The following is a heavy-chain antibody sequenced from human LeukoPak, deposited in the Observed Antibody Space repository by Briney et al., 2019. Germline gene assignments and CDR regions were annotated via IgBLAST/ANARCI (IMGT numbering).Heavy chain of an antibody. V-gene: IGHV1-46*01. CDR2: INPSGGST. D-gene: IGHD3-10*01. Sequence: GASVKVSCKASGYTFTDYYMHWVRQAPGQGLEWMGIINPSGGSTSYAQKFQGRVTMTRDMSTSTVYMELSSLRSEDTAVYYCARVVSGALDYWGQGTLVTVSS. CDR1: GYTFTDYY. CDR3: ARVVSGALDY. J-gene: IGHJ4*02.